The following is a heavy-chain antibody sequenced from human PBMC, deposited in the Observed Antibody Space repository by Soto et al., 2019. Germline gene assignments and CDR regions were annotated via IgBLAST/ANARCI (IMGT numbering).Heavy chain of an antibody. CDR1: GGSVRPFY. CDR3: ARVGGVAARTFDY. CDR2: LYYSGNT. V-gene: IGHV4-59*02. D-gene: IGHD2-15*01. J-gene: IGHJ4*02. Sequence: PSESMALTCTVCGGSVRPFYWAGVRQPPGKGLEWIGYLYYSGNTNYNPSLKSRVTISVDASKNQVSLRLTSVTAADTAVYYCARVGGVAARTFDYWGEAIVVTVSS.